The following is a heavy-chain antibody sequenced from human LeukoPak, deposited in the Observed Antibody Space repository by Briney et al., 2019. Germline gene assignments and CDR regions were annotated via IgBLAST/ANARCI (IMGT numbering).Heavy chain of an antibody. Sequence: AGGSLRLSCSASGFIFNDYYMSWIRQAPGKGLEWVSYVSISGSIIYYADSVKGRFTISRDNAKNSLFLQMNSLRAEDTAVYYCARDIAAAGFFDYWGQGTLVTVSS. CDR2: VSISGSII. CDR3: ARDIAAAGFFDY. V-gene: IGHV3-11*01. J-gene: IGHJ4*02. D-gene: IGHD6-13*01. CDR1: GFIFNDYY.